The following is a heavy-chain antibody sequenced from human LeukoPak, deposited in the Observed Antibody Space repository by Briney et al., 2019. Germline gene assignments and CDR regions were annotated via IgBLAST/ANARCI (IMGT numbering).Heavy chain of an antibody. V-gene: IGHV4-59*01. CDR2: ISYSGST. Sequence: SETLSLTCTVSGGSISSYYWNWIRQPPGKGLEWIGSISYSGSTNYNPSLKSRVTISVDTSKNQFSLKLSSVTAADTAVYYCARVVVAATRAEYFQHWGQGTLVTVSS. CDR1: GGSISSYY. J-gene: IGHJ1*01. CDR3: ARVVVAATRAEYFQH. D-gene: IGHD2-15*01.